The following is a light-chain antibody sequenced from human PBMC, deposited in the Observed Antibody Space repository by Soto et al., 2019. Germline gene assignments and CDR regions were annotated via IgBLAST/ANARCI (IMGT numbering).Light chain of an antibody. Sequence: DIVMTQSPDSLAVSLGERATINCKSSQSVLYNSYNKNYLAWYQQKAGQPPKLLIYWASTRDSGVPDRFSGSGSGADFTLTINSLQAEDVAVYYCQQYYTTLSFGGGTKVDIK. CDR3: QQYYTTLS. CDR1: QSVLYNSYNKNY. J-gene: IGKJ4*01. CDR2: WAS. V-gene: IGKV4-1*01.